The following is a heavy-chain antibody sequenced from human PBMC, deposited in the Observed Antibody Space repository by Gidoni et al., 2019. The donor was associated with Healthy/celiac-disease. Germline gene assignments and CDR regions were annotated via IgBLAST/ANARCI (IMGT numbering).Heavy chain of an antibody. CDR1: GGSISSSSYY. V-gene: IGHV4-39*01. CDR3: ARVDYGVGWFDP. D-gene: IGHD4-17*01. Sequence: QLQLQESGPGLAQPSVPLSLTCTVSGGSISSSSYYWGWIRQPPGKGLEWIGSTYYSGSTYYNPSLKSRVTISVDTSKNQFSLKLSSVTAADTAVYYCARVDYGVGWFDPWGQGTLVTVSS. J-gene: IGHJ5*02. CDR2: TYYSGST.